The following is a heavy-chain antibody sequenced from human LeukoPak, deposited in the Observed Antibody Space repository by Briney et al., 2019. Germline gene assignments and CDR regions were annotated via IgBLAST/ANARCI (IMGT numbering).Heavy chain of an antibody. CDR3: ARGVYIAAAQYGY. D-gene: IGHD6-13*01. V-gene: IGHV4-59*01. CDR2: IYYSGTT. Sequence: SEPLSLTYTVSGGSISSYYWSWMRRPPGKGLEWIGYIYYSGTTNYNPSLKSRVTISVDTSKNQFSLKLSSVTAADTAVYYCARGVYIAAAQYGYWGQGTLVTVSS. J-gene: IGHJ4*02. CDR1: GGSISSYY.